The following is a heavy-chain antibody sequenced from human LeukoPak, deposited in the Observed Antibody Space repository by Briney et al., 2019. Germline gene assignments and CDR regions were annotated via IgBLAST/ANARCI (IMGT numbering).Heavy chain of an antibody. CDR2: ISSSSSYI. J-gene: IGHJ4*02. Sequence: GGSLRLSCAASGFTFSSYSMNWVRRAPGKGLEWVSSISSSSSYIYYADSVKGRFTISRDNAKNSLYLQMNSLRAEDTAVYYCARPLARVTTGYWGQGTLVTVSS. D-gene: IGHD4-17*01. V-gene: IGHV3-21*01. CDR3: ARPLARVTTGY. CDR1: GFTFSSYS.